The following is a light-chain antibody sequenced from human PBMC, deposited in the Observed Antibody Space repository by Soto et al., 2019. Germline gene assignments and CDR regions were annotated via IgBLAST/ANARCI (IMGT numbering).Light chain of an antibody. CDR1: NNDIAIFNY. J-gene: IGLJ2*01. V-gene: IGLV2-8*01. CDR3: SSFADTDKIV. Sequence: QSALTQPPSASGSRGQSVTISCTGTNNDIAIFNYVSWYQQYPGKAPKLLIYEVTKRPSGVPARFSGSKSGNTASLTVSGLRAEDEAHYFCSSFADTDKIVFXGGTKVTVL. CDR2: EVT.